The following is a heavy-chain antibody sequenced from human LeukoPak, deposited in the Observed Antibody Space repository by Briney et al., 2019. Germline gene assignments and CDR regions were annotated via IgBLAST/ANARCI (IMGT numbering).Heavy chain of an antibody. D-gene: IGHD3-9*01. Sequence: SVKVSCKASGGTFSSYAISWVRQAPGQGLEWMGGIIPIFGTANYAQKFQGRVTITADESTSTAYMELSSLRPEDTAVYYCAIPNYDILTGPDLYYFDYWGQGTLVTVSS. V-gene: IGHV1-69*13. CDR2: IIPIFGTA. CDR1: GGTFSSYA. J-gene: IGHJ4*02. CDR3: AIPNYDILTGPDLYYFDY.